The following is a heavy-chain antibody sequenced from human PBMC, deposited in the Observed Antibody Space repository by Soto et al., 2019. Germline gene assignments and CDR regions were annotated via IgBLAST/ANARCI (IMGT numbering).Heavy chain of an antibody. D-gene: IGHD4-17*01. V-gene: IGHV1-2*04. CDR3: ARGRIYGDPPHDASDI. CDR2: INPNSGGT. Sequence: GASVKVSCKASGYTFTGYYMHWVRQAPGQGLEWMGWINPNSGGTNYAQKFQGWVTMTRDTSISTAYMELSRLRSDDTAVYYCARGRIYGDPPHDASDIWGQGTMVTVSS. CDR1: GYTFTGYY. J-gene: IGHJ3*02.